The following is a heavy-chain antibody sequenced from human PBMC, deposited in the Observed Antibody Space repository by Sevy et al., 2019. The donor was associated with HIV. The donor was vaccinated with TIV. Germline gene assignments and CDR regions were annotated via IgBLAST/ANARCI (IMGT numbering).Heavy chain of an antibody. Sequence: GGSLRLSCAASGFTFGTYAMSWVRQAPGKGLEWVGRIRSKTDGGTADYTAPVKGRFTISRDDSRNMLHLQMDALKSEDTGMYYCTTSRDWGRGTQVTVSS. CDR2: IRSKTDGGTA. CDR3: TTSRD. J-gene: IGHJ4*02. CDR1: GFTFGTYA. V-gene: IGHV3-15*01.